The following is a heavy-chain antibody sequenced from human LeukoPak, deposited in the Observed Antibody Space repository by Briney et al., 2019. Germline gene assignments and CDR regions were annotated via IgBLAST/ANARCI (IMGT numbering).Heavy chain of an antibody. Sequence: GGSLRLSCAASGFTFSSYGMHWVRQAPGKGLEWVAVIPYDGSNKYYADSVKGRFTISRDNSKNTLYLQMNSLRAEDTAVYYCAKESYCGGDCYTFDYWGQGTLVTVSS. CDR2: IPYDGSNK. V-gene: IGHV3-30*18. CDR1: GFTFSSYG. CDR3: AKESYCGGDCYTFDY. D-gene: IGHD2-21*02. J-gene: IGHJ4*02.